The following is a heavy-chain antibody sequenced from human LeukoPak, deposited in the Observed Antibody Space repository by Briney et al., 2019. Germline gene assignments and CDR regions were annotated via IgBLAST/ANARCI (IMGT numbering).Heavy chain of an antibody. V-gene: IGHV3-23*01. D-gene: IGHD3-22*01. CDR1: GFTFSSYA. Sequence: GGSLRLSCAASGFTFSSYAMSWVRQAPGKGLEWVSAISGSGGSTYYADSVKGRFTISRDNAKNSLYLQMNSLRAEDTAVYYCARDEMDYYDSSGYYYYYYYGMDVWGQGTTVTVSS. CDR3: ARDEMDYYDSSGYYYYYYYGMDV. CDR2: ISGSGGST. J-gene: IGHJ6*02.